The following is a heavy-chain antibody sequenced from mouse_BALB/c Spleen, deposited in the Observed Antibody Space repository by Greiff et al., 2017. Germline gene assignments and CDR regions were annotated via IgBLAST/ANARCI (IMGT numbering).Heavy chain of an antibody. CDR3: ARGVPLYAMDY. Sequence: DVMLVESGGGLVKPGGSLKLSCAASGFTFSDYYMYWVRQTPEKRLEWVATISDGGSYTYYPDSVKGRFTISRDTATNNLYLQMSSLKSEDTAMYYCARGVPLYAMDYWGQGTSVTVSS. V-gene: IGHV5-4*02. CDR1: GFTFSDYY. J-gene: IGHJ4*01. CDR2: ISDGGSYT. D-gene: IGHD2-14*01.